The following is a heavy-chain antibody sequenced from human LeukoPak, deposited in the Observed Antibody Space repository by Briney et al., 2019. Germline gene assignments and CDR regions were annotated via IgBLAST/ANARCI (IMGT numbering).Heavy chain of an antibody. CDR3: AKYFGSGSYDF. CDR2: IGADGATT. V-gene: IGHV3-23*01. D-gene: IGHD3-10*01. CDR1: GFTFSSSA. J-gene: IGHJ4*02. Sequence: HPGGSLRLSCAVSGFTFSSSAMNWVRQAPGKGLEWVSHIGADGATTYYADSVKGRFTISRDNSKNTLYLQIDSLSADDTAVYHCAKYFGSGSYDFWGQGTLVTVSS.